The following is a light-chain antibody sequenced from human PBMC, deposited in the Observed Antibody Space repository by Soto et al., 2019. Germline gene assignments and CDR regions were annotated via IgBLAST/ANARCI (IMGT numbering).Light chain of an antibody. CDR2: EVS. CDR1: QSRLHRDRYTY. V-gene: IGKV2D-29*01. Sequence: DVVITHTPRSLSVTPGQAASMSCRSSQSRLHRDRYTYLYWSLQKPGHPPQLLIYEVSNRFSGVPDRFSASGSGTEFALKISRVETEDVGVYYCMQDVEFPFNFGGGTKVDIK. CDR3: MQDVEFPFN. J-gene: IGKJ4*01.